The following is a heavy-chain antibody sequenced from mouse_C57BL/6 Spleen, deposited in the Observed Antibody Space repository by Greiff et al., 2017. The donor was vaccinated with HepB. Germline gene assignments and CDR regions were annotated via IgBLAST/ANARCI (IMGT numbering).Heavy chain of an antibody. V-gene: IGHV1-76*01. CDR3: AREGDHYYGSSYGYFDY. J-gene: IGHJ2*01. D-gene: IGHD1-1*01. CDR1: GYTFTDYY. Sequence: VKLMESGAELVRPGASVKLSCKASGYTFTDYYINWVKQRPGQGLEWIARIYPGSGNTYYNEKFKGKATLTAEKSSSTAYMQLSSLTSEDSAVYFGAREGDHYYGSSYGYFDYWGQGTTLTVSS. CDR2: IYPGSGNT.